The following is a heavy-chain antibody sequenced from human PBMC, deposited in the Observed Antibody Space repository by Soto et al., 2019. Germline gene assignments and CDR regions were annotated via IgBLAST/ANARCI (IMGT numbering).Heavy chain of an antibody. V-gene: IGHV1-69*01. J-gene: IGHJ4*02. CDR2: IIPIFGTA. D-gene: IGHD3-22*01. Sequence: VQLVQSGAEVKKPGSSVKVSCKASGGTFSSYAISWVRQAPGQGLEWMGGIIPIFGTANYAQKFQGRVTITADESTSTAYMELSSLRSEDTAVYYCARYYRQDSSGYYSWYFDYWGQGTLVTVSS. CDR1: GGTFSSYA. CDR3: ARYYRQDSSGYYSWYFDY.